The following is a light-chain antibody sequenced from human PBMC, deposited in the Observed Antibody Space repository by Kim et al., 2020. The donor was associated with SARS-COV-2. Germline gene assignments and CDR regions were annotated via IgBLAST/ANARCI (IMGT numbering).Light chain of an antibody. V-gene: IGKV1-9*01. CDR2: AAS. CDR1: QAIDSY. Sequence: DIQLTQSPSFLSASVGDRVAITCRASQAIDSYLAWYQQKPGKAPNLLIFAASSLPSGVPSRFSGSGSGTEFTLTISSLQPEDFATYYCQHVHSPPRTFGGGTKVDIK. J-gene: IGKJ4*01. CDR3: QHVHSPPRT.